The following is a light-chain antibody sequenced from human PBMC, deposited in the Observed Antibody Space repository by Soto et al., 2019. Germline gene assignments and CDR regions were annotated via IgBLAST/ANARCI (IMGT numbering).Light chain of an antibody. CDR3: AAWDDSLKGPV. J-gene: IGLJ1*01. CDR1: SSNIGSNT. Sequence: QSVMTQPPSESGTPGQRVTISCCGSSSNIGSNTVNWYQQLPGTAPKLLTYSNNQRPSGVPDRFPCSKSGTSASLAISGLQSEDEADYYCAAWDDSLKGPVFGTGTKVTAL. CDR2: SNN. V-gene: IGLV1-44*01.